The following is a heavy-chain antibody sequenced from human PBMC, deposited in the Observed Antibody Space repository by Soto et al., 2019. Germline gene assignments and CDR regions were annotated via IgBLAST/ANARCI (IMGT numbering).Heavy chain of an antibody. CDR2: IIPIFGTA. V-gene: IGHV1-69*12. CDR1: VGTFSSYA. CDR3: ARVANYYGSPHVLYGMDV. J-gene: IGHJ6*02. D-gene: IGHD3-10*01. Sequence: QVQLVQSGAEVKKPGASVKVSCKSSVGTFSSYAISWVRQAPGQGLEWMGGIIPIFGTANYAQKFQGRVTMTADESTSPAYMELRSLRSEYTSVYYGARVANYYGSPHVLYGMDVWGQGTTVTVSS.